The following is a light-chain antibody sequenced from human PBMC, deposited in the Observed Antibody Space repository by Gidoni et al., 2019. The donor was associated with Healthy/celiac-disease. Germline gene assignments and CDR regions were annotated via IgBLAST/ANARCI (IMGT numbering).Light chain of an antibody. J-gene: IGKJ1*01. Sequence: VLPQSPGTLSLSPGERATISCTASQSVSSSYLAWYQQKPGQAPRLLIDGLTSRATGIPERCSGSGSGTDCTRTSSRLEPEDFAVYDCQQYGSSPTFGQGTKVEIK. V-gene: IGKV3-20*01. CDR1: QSVSSSY. CDR2: GLT. CDR3: QQYGSSPT.